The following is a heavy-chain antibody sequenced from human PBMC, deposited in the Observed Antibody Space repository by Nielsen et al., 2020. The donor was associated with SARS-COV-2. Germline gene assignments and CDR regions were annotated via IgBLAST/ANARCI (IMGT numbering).Heavy chain of an antibody. J-gene: IGHJ4*02. CDR1: GFTVSSNY. CDR3: ARATWELLDY. CDR2: IYSGGST. D-gene: IGHD1-26*01. Sequence: GESLKISCAASGFTVSSNYMSWVRRAPGKGLEWVSVIYSGGSTYYADSVKGRFTISRDNSKNTLYLQMNSLRAEDTAVYYCARATWELLDYWGQGTLVTVSS. V-gene: IGHV3-53*01.